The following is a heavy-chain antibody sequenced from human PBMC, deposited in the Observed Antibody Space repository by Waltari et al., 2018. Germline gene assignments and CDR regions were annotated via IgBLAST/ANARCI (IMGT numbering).Heavy chain of an antibody. CDR2: IYYSGST. J-gene: IGHJ5*02. V-gene: IGHV4-59*01. D-gene: IGHD1-1*01. CDR1: GGSISSYY. CDR3: ARDLREDWNLSWRAGWFDP. Sequence: QVQLQESGPGLVKPSETLSLTCTVSGGSISSYYWSWIRQPPGQGLEWIGYIYYSGSTNYNPSLKSRVTISVDTSKNQFSLKLSSVTAADTAVYYCARDLREDWNLSWRAGWFDPWGQGTLVTVSS.